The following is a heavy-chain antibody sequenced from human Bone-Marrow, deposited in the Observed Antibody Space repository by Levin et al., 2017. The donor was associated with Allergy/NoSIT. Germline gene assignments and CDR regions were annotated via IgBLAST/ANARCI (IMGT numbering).Heavy chain of an antibody. V-gene: IGHV5-51*01. CDR3: ARQPASSTPWYRYFDH. CDR1: GYSFTTYW. CDR2: IYPSDSET. Sequence: HGESLKISCRASGYSFTTYWLAWVRQVPGKGLEWMGIIYPSDSETTYNPSFEGQVTISADKLISTAYLQWNRLKASDSGMYYCARQPASSTPWYRYFDHWGQGSLVSVSS. D-gene: IGHD6-13*01. J-gene: IGHJ4*02.